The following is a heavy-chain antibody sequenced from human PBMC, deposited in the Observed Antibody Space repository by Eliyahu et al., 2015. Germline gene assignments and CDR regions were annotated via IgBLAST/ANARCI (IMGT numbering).Heavy chain of an antibody. CDR2: IYHSGST. V-gene: IGHV4-4*02. CDR3: ARDWRHQSFDS. CDR1: GDPISSSHW. D-gene: IGHD2-2*01. J-gene: IGHJ4*02. Sequence: QVQLQESGPGLVKPSGTLSLTCTVSGDPISSSHWWNWVRQPPGKGLEWIGEIYHSGSTQYNPSLKSRVIMSIDKSNNQFSLKLNSVTAADTAVYFCARDWRHQSFDSWGQGALVTVSS.